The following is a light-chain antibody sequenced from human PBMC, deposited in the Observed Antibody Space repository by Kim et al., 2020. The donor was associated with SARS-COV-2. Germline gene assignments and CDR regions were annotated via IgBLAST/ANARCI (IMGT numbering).Light chain of an antibody. CDR1: QSISTW. V-gene: IGKV1-5*03. CDR3: QQYNTLSN. CDR2: KAS. J-gene: IGKJ4*01. Sequence: SASVGDRGTITCRASQSISTWLAWYQQKPGKTPNLLIYKASTLQTGVPSRFSGTGSGTQFTLTISSLQPDDSGTYYCQQYNTLSNFGGGTKVDIK.